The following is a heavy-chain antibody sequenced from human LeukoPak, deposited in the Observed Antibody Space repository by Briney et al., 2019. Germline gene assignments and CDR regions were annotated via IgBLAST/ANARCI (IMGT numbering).Heavy chain of an antibody. CDR1: GGSISGYY. Sequence: SETLSLTCTVSGGSISGYYWSWIRQPPGKGLEWIGEINHSGSTNYNPSLKSRVTISVDTSKNQFSLKLSSVTAADTAVYYCARGITSDSSLWGQGTLVTVSS. D-gene: IGHD3-22*01. CDR2: INHSGST. J-gene: IGHJ4*02. CDR3: ARGITSDSSL. V-gene: IGHV4-34*01.